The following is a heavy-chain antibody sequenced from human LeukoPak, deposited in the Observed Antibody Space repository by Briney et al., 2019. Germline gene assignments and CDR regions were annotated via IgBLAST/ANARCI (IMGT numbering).Heavy chain of an antibody. CDR2: IIPILGIA. D-gene: IGHD4-17*01. CDR1: GYTFTSYD. V-gene: IGHV1-69*04. J-gene: IGHJ5*02. Sequence: GASVKVSCKASGYTFTSYDINWVRQAPGQGLEWMGRIIPILGIANYAQKFQGRVTITADKSTSTAYMELSSLRSEDTAVYYCARDGANDYGDYFPSNWFDPWGQGTLVTVSS. CDR3: ARDGANDYGDYFPSNWFDP.